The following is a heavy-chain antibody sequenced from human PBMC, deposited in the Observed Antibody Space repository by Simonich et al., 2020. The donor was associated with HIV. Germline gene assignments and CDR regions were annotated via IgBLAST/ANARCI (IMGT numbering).Heavy chain of an antibody. CDR2: INHRGST. Sequence: QVQLQQWGAGLLKPSETLSLTCAVYGGSFSGYYWSWIRQPHGKGLEWIGEINHRGSTNYNPSLKSRVTISVDTSKNQFSLKLSSVTAADTAVYYCARLTAGGLGEYFQHWGQGTLVTVSS. CDR3: ARLTAGGLGEYFQH. D-gene: IGHD6-13*01. CDR1: GGSFSGYY. V-gene: IGHV4-34*01. J-gene: IGHJ1*01.